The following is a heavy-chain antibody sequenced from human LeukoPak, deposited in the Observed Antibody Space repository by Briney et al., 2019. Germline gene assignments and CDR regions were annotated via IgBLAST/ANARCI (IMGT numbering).Heavy chain of an antibody. Sequence: GGSLRLSCAASGFTFSSYEMNWVRQAPGKGLEWVSYISSSGSTIYYADSVKGRFTISRDNSKNTLYLHMNSLRAEDTAVYYCAKDRCSNGIGCLYYYMDVWGKGSTVTIYS. CDR2: ISSSGSTI. V-gene: IGHV3-48*03. J-gene: IGHJ6*03. CDR3: AKDRCSNGIGCLYYYMDV. CDR1: GFTFSSYE. D-gene: IGHD2-8*01.